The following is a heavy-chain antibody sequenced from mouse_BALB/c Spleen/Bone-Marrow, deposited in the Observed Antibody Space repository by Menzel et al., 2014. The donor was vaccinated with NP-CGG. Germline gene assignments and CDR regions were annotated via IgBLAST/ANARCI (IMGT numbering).Heavy chain of an antibody. CDR3: ARVSSTMITTVFAY. CDR2: IWAGGGT. V-gene: IGHV2-9*02. J-gene: IGHJ3*01. CDR1: GFSLTSYG. Sequence: QVQLQQSGPGLVAPSQSLSITCTVSGFSLTSYGVHWVRQPPGKGLEWLGVIWAGGGTNYNSALMSRLSISKDNSKSQVFLKMNSLQTDDTAMYYCARVSSTMITTVFAYWGQGTLVTVSA. D-gene: IGHD2-4*01.